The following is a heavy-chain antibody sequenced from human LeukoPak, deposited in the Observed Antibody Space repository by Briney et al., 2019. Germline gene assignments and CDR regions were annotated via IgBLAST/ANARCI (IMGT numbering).Heavy chain of an antibody. CDR3: ARFDYVWGSFSY. CDR1: GFTFSSYE. V-gene: IGHV3-21*01. CDR2: ISSSSSYI. J-gene: IGHJ4*02. Sequence: GGSLRLSCAASGFTFSSYEMNWVRQAPGKGLEWFSSISSSSSYIYYADSVKGRFTISRDNAKNSLYLQMNSLRAEDTAVYYCARFDYVWGSFSYWGQGTLVTVSS. D-gene: IGHD3-16*01.